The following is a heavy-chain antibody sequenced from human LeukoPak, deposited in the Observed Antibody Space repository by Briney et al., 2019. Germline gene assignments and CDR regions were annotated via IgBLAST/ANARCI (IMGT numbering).Heavy chain of an antibody. Sequence: GGSLRLSCAASEFTFTNYGMHWVRQAPGKGLEWVAVISNDGADKYYADSVKGRFSISRDNSENTLDLQMNSLRPEDTAVYYCARVRVILTTMASFAYWGQGSLVTVSP. CDR2: ISNDGADK. CDR3: ARVRVILTTMASFAY. V-gene: IGHV3-30-3*01. CDR1: EFTFTNYG. D-gene: IGHD3-9*01. J-gene: IGHJ4*02.